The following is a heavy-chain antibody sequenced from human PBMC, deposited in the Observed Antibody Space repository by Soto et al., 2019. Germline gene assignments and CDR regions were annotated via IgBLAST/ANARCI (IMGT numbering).Heavy chain of an antibody. CDR3: ARADYGDRGLAFDS. Sequence: QVQLQESGPGLVKTSQTLSLTCTVSGASTGSGGYYWSWIRQHTGKGLEWIRYIYYTGSTYYSPSLKSRASISVDTSKNEFSLKLDSVTAADTAVYYCARADYGDRGLAFDSWGQGSLVTVSS. CDR2: IYYTGST. D-gene: IGHD4-17*01. V-gene: IGHV4-31*03. CDR1: GASTGSGGYY. J-gene: IGHJ4*02.